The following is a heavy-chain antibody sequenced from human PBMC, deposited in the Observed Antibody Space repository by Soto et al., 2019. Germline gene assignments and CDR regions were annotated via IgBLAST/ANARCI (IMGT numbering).Heavy chain of an antibody. Sequence: ASVKVSCKASGYTFTSYDINWVRQATGQGLEWMGWMNPNSGNTGYAQKFQGRVTMTRNTSISTAYMELSSLRSEDTAVYYCASTYCSSTSCHKDYYYYMDVWGKGTTVTVSS. CDR3: ASTYCSSTSCHKDYYYYMDV. CDR1: GYTFTSYD. J-gene: IGHJ6*03. D-gene: IGHD2-2*01. CDR2: MNPNSGNT. V-gene: IGHV1-8*01.